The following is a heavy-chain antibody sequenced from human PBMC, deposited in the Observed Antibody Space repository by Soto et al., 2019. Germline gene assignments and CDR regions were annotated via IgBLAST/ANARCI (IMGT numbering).Heavy chain of an antibody. J-gene: IGHJ4*02. Sequence: SETLSLTCAVYGGSFSGYYWSWIRQPPGKGLEWIGEINHSGSTNYNPSLKSRVTISVDTSKNQFSLKLSSVTAADTAVYYCARGVGYSYGRYYFDYWGQGXLVTVSS. V-gene: IGHV4-34*01. CDR3: ARGVGYSYGRYYFDY. D-gene: IGHD5-18*01. CDR2: INHSGST. CDR1: GGSFSGYY.